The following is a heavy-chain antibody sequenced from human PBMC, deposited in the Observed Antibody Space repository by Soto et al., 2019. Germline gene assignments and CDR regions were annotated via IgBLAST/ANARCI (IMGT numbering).Heavy chain of an antibody. CDR2: ISSSSSYI. V-gene: IGHV3-21*01. J-gene: IGHJ4*02. CDR1: GFTFSSYS. D-gene: IGHD3-22*01. Sequence: PGGSLRLSCAASGFTFSSYSMNWVRQAPGKGLELVSSISSSSSYIYYADSVKGRFTISRDNAKNSLYLQMNSLRAEDTAVYYCARTRRPNYDSSGSLGRPFDYWGQGTLVTVSS. CDR3: ARTRRPNYDSSGSLGRPFDY.